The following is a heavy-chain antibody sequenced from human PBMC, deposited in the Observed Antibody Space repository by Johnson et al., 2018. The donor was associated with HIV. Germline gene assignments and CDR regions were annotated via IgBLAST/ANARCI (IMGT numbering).Heavy chain of an antibody. Sequence: VQLVESGGGLVQPGGSLRLSCAASGFTVSNKYMSWVRQAPGKGPEWVSVIYSGGSTYYADSVKGRFTISRDHSTNTLYLQMNSLRAEDTAVYYCARAERSSSGVDAFDIWGQGTMVTVSS. V-gene: IGHV3-66*02. D-gene: IGHD6-6*01. CDR1: GFTVSNKY. J-gene: IGHJ3*02. CDR3: ARAERSSSGVDAFDI. CDR2: IYSGGST.